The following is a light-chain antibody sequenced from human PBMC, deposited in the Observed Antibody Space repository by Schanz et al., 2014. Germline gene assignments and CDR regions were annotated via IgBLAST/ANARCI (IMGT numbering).Light chain of an antibody. Sequence: QSVLTQPPSVSGAPGQRVTISCTGSTSNLGATYDVHWYQQLPGAAPKLLIYANNIRASGVPDRFSGSKSGSTAALTVSGLQAEDEADYYCASWDDSLNGVVFGGGTKLTVL. CDR3: ASWDDSLNGVV. CDR1: TSNLGATYD. J-gene: IGLJ2*01. CDR2: ANN. V-gene: IGLV1-40*01.